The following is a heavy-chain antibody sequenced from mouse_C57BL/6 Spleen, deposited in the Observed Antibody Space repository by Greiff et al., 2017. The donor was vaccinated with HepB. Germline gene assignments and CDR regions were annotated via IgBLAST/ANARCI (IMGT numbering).Heavy chain of an antibody. CDR3: ARGDYGSSYLYYFDY. Sequence: EVKVVESGGGLVKPGGSLKLSCAASGFTFSSYAMSWVRQTPEKRLEWVATISDGGSYTYYPDNVKGRFTISRDNAKNNLYLQMSHLKSEDTAMYYCARGDYGSSYLYYFDYWGQGTTLTVSS. D-gene: IGHD1-1*01. V-gene: IGHV5-4*03. CDR2: ISDGGSYT. J-gene: IGHJ2*01. CDR1: GFTFSSYA.